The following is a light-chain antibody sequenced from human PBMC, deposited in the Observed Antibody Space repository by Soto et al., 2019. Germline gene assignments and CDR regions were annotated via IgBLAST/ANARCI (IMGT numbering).Light chain of an antibody. V-gene: IGLV2-14*01. Sequence: QSVLTQPASVSGSPGQSITTSCTGTSSDVGTYNYVSWYQQHPGKAPKVMIYEVTYRPSGVSNRFSGSKSGNTASLTISGIQAEEEPQYYCSSYTASRTLYVFGTGTKVTV. CDR3: SSYTASRTLYV. CDR1: SSDVGTYNY. CDR2: EVT. J-gene: IGLJ1*01.